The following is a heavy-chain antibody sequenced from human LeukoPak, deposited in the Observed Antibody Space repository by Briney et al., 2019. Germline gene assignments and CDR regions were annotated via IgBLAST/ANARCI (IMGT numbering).Heavy chain of an antibody. V-gene: IGHV4-39*01. D-gene: IGHD3-22*01. J-gene: IGHJ1*01. CDR3: ARGNSYYDSSGYFPWESFQH. CDR1: GGSIGSNNYY. Sequence: SETLSLTCTVSGGSIGSNNYYWGWIRQPPGKGLEWIGSIYYSGYTYYNPSLKSRVTISVDTSKNQFSLKLSSVTAADTALYYCARGNSYYDSSGYFPWESFQHWGQGTLVTVSS. CDR2: IYYSGYT.